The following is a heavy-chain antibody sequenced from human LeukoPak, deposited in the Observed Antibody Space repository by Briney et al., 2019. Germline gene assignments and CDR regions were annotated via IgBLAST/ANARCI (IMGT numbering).Heavy chain of an antibody. D-gene: IGHD5/OR15-5a*01. J-gene: IGHJ4*02. CDR3: ARESRRRDFDY. Sequence: SETLSLTCTVSGGSISSYYWSRTRQPPGKGLEWIGYIYYSGSTNYNPSLKSRVTISVDTSKNQFSLKLSSVTAADTAVYYCARESRRRDFDYWGQGTLVTVSS. CDR2: IYYSGST. V-gene: IGHV4-59*01. CDR1: GGSISSYY.